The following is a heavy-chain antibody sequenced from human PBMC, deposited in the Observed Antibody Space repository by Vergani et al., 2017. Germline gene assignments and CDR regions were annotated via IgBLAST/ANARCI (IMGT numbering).Heavy chain of an antibody. V-gene: IGHV3-30*18. CDR3: AKAGSVTSGSLQYNFYMDV. J-gene: IGHJ6*03. CDR2: ISNDGSKK. CDR1: GFSFRSHA. D-gene: IGHD3-10*01. Sequence: QVQLAESGGGRVQPGRSLRLSCAASGFSFRSHAIHWVRPAPGKGLEWVAVISNDGSKKYYADSVKGRFTISRDNSKNTLDLQMNSLRTQDTAVYYCAKAGSVTSGSLQYNFYMDVWGKGTTVTVS.